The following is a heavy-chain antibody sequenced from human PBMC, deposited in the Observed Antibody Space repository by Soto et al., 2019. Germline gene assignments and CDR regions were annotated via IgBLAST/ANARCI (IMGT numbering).Heavy chain of an antibody. J-gene: IGHJ3*02. D-gene: IGHD3-16*01. CDR1: GASVNDYY. Sequence: SETLSLTCTVSGASVNDYYWNWVRQPLGKGLEWIGFIHYTGSRIFNRSLQSRVTMSVDVSQNQFSLRLTSVTAADTAIYYCARWGHPAVKAFDIWGQGTTVTVS. CDR2: IHYTGSR. V-gene: IGHV4-59*02. CDR3: ARWGHPAVKAFDI.